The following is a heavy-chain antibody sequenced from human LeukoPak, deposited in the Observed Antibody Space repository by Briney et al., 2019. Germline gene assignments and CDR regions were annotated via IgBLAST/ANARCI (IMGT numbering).Heavy chain of an antibody. CDR1: GFTFSSYS. CDR2: ISSSSSYI. CDR3: AKVYYGSGSYGDY. D-gene: IGHD3-10*01. Sequence: KPGGSLRLSCAASGFTFSSYSMNWVRQAPGKGLEWVSSISSSSSYIYYADSVKGRFTISRDNAKNSLYLQMNSLRAEDAAVYYCAKVYYGSGSYGDYWGQGTLVTVSS. J-gene: IGHJ4*02. V-gene: IGHV3-21*01.